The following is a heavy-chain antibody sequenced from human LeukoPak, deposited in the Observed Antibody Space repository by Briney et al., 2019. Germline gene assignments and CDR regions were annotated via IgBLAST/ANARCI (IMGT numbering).Heavy chain of an antibody. D-gene: IGHD5-12*01. CDR3: AGQYTGYDAFDY. CDR1: GYSISSGYY. J-gene: IGHJ4*02. V-gene: IGHV4-38-2*02. CDR2: MYHSGTT. Sequence: PSETLSLTCSVSGYSISSGYYWGWIRQPPGKGLEWIGSMYHSGTTYYNPSLKSRVTLSVDTSKNQFSLKLSSVTAADTAVYFCAGQYTGYDAFDYWGQGTLVTVSS.